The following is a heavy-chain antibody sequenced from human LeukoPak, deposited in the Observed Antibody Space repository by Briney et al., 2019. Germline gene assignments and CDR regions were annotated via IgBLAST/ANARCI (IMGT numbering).Heavy chain of an antibody. CDR1: GFTFSSYG. CDR3: RDPFDY. V-gene: IGHV3-30*02. CDR2: IQYDGSDK. Sequence: GGSLRLSCAASGFTFSSYGMHWVRQAPGKGLEWVAFIQYDGSDKYYADSVKGRFTISRDNSKNTLYLQMNSLRTEDTAVYYCRDPFDYWGQGTLVTVSS. J-gene: IGHJ4*02. D-gene: IGHD5-24*01.